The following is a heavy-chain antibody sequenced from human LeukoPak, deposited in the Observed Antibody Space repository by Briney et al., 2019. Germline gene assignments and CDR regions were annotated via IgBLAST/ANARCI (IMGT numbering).Heavy chain of an antibody. CDR1: GYTFTGYY. CDR3: ARSSAVGSYPNNYYYYGMDV. D-gene: IGHD1-26*01. CDR2: INPNSGGT. Sequence: ASVKVSCKASGYTFTGYYMHWVRQAPGQGLEWMGWINPNSGGTNYAQKFQGRVTMTRDTSISTAYMELSRLRSDDTAVYYCARSSAVGSYPNNYYYYGMDVWGQGTTATVSS. J-gene: IGHJ6*02. V-gene: IGHV1-2*02.